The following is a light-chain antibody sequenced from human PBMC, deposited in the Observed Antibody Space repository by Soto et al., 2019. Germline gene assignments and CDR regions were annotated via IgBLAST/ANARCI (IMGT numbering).Light chain of an antibody. V-gene: IGKV3-11*01. CDR1: QSIGNS. CDR3: QQRTNWPPWT. Sequence: EIVLTQSSATLSLFPGERATLSCRASQSIGNSLAWYQHRPGQAPRLLIYDASNRATGIPARFSGSGSGTVFTLTIGSLEPEDFAFYYCQQRTNWPPWTFGQGTKVDIK. J-gene: IGKJ1*01. CDR2: DAS.